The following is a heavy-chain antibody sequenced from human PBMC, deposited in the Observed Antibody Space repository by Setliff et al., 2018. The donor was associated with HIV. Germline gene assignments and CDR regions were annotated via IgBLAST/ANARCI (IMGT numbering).Heavy chain of an antibody. CDR1: GGPFNVHK. J-gene: IGHJ4*02. CDR3: ARGHTARFGEFYY. Sequence: SETLSLTCNVYGGPFNVHKWNWVRQTPAKGLEWIGDISHTGSASYNPALGSRVAISVDAVRKRFSLNIRSLTAADTAVYYCARGHTARFGEFYYWGQGALVTVS. D-gene: IGHD3-10*01. V-gene: IGHV4-34*01. CDR2: ISHTGSA.